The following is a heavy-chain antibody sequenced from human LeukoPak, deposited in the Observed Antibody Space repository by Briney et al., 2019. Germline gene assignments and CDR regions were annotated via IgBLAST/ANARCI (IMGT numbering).Heavy chain of an antibody. D-gene: IGHD1-26*01. CDR2: IYTSGST. CDR1: GGSICSYY. V-gene: IGHV4-4*07. CDR3: ARNGGSGTYYDGSFDY. J-gene: IGHJ4*02. Sequence: KPSETLSLTCTVSGGSICSYYWSWIRQSAGKGLEWIGRIYTSGSTNYNPSLKRRVTMSVDTSKNQFSLKLSSVTAADTAVYYCARNGGSGTYYDGSFDYWGQGTLVTVSS.